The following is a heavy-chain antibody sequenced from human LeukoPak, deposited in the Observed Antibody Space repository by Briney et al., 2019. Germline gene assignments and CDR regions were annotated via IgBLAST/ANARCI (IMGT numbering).Heavy chain of an antibody. CDR2: IYYSGST. CDR3: ARDNDMIGLTD. CDR1: GGSISSGDYY. V-gene: IGHV4-30-4*01. D-gene: IGHD3-22*01. J-gene: IGHJ4*02. Sequence: PSETLSLTCTVSGGSISSGDYYWSWIRQPPGKGLEWIGYIYYSGSTYYNPSLKSRVTISVDTSKNQFSLKLSSVTAADTAVYYCARDNDMIGLTDSGQGTLVTVSS.